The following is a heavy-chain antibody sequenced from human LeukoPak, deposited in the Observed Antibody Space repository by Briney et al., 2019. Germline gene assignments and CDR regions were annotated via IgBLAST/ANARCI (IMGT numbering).Heavy chain of an antibody. CDR1: GGSFSGYY. CDR2: INHSGST. D-gene: IGHD6-19*01. CDR3: ARCRIAVAGTLGYMDV. Sequence: PSETLSLTCAVYGGSFSGYYWSWIRQPPGKGLEWIGEINHSGSTNYNPSLKSRVTISVDTSKNQFSLKLSSVTAADTAVYYCARCRIAVAGTLGYMDVWGKGTTVTVSS. J-gene: IGHJ6*03. V-gene: IGHV4-34*01.